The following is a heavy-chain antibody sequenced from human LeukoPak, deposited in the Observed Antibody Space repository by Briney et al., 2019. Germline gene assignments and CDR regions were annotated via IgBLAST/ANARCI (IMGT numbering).Heavy chain of an antibody. CDR2: INPNSGGT. CDR3: ARLFYVAASSISLYFDY. CDR1: GYTFTGYY. D-gene: IGHD2-15*01. V-gene: IGHV1-2*02. Sequence: ASVKVSCKASGYTFTGYYMHWVRQAPGQGLEWMGWINPNSGGTNYAQKFQGRVTMTRDTSISTAYMELSRLRSDDTAVYYCARLFYVAASSISLYFDYWGQGTLVTVSS. J-gene: IGHJ4*02.